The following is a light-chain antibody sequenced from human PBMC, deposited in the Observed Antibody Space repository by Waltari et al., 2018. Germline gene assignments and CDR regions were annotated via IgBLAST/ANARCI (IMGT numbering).Light chain of an antibody. J-gene: IGLJ2*01. V-gene: IGLV2-14*03. CDR1: SSDVGGYNI. CDR2: DVS. Sequence: QSALTQPASVSGSPGQSITISCTGTSSDVGGYNIVSWYQQHPGKAPKLMIFDVSNRPSGVSNRFSGSKSGNTASLTISGLQAEDEADYYCSSYISSSTLELFGGGTSLTVL. CDR3: SSYISSSTLEL.